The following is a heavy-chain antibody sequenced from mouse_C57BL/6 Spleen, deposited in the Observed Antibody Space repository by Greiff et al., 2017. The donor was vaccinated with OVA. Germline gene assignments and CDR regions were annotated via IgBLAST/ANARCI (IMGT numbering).Heavy chain of an antibody. CDR2: ISYDGSN. CDR3: AREGPGGYYFDY. J-gene: IGHJ2*01. Sequence: EVQLQESGPGLVKPSQSLSLTCSVTGYSITSGYYWNWIRQFPGNKLEWMGYISYDGSNNYNPSLKNRTSITRDTSKNQFVLKLNSVTTEDTATYDCAREGPGGYYFDYWGQGTTLTVSS. V-gene: IGHV3-6*01. CDR1: GYSITSGYY.